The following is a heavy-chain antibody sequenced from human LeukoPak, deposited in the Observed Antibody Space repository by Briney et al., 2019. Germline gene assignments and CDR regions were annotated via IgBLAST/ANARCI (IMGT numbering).Heavy chain of an antibody. CDR1: GGTFSSYA. J-gene: IGHJ4*02. CDR3: ASTYYYDSSFYFDY. V-gene: IGHV1-69*13. CDR2: IIPIFGTA. D-gene: IGHD3-22*01. Sequence: ASVKVSCKASGGTFSSYAISWVRQAPGQGLEWMGGIIPIFGTANYAQKFQGRVTITADESTSTAYMELSSLRSEDTAVYYCASTYYYDSSFYFDYWGQGTLVTVSS.